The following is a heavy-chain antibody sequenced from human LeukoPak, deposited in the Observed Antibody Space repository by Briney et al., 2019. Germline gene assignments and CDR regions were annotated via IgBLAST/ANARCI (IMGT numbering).Heavy chain of an antibody. CDR1: GYTFTSYD. V-gene: IGHV1-8*01. Sequence: GASVKVSCKASGYTFTSYDINWVRQATGQGLEWMGWMNPNSGNTGYAQKFQGRVTMTRNTSISTAYMELSSLRSEDTAVYYCARRGGWYGVYYFDYWGQGTLVTVSS. CDR3: ARRGGWYGVYYFDY. CDR2: MNPNSGNT. D-gene: IGHD6-19*01. J-gene: IGHJ4*02.